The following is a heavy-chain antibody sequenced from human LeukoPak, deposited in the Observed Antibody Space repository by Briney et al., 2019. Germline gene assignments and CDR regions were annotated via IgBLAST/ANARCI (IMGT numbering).Heavy chain of an antibody. Sequence: GGSLRLSCAASGLIFSNCWMTWVRQAPGKGLEWVGRIKSEVDGATRDYAAPVRGRFTFSRDDSKHTVYLQMNSLKTEDTAVYYCTTEIMDLFDYWGQGTLVTVSS. CDR1: GLIFSNCW. CDR3: TTEIMDLFDY. D-gene: IGHD2-8*01. J-gene: IGHJ4*02. CDR2: IKSEVDGATR. V-gene: IGHV3-15*01.